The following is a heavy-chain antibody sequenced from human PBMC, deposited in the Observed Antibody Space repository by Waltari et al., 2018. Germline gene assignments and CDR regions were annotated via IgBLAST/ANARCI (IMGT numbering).Heavy chain of an antibody. Sequence: EVKLVETGGGLIQPGGSLRPSWAASGFTVNSTYMSWVRQAPGKGLQWVSLIYSGGSTYYADSVKGRFTSSRDNSKNTLYLQMNSLRAEDTAVYYCAREAGGYDSRGYFDYWGQGTMVTVSS. D-gene: IGHD3-22*01. V-gene: IGHV3-53*02. CDR1: GFTVNSTY. CDR2: IYSGGST. J-gene: IGHJ4*02. CDR3: AREAGGYDSRGYFDY.